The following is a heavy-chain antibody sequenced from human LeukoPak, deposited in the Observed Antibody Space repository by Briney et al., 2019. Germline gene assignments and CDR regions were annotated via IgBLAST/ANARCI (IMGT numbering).Heavy chain of an antibody. J-gene: IGHJ4*02. Sequence: GGSLSLSCAASGFTFSSYSMNWVRQAPGKGLEWVSSISSSSSYIYYADSVKGRFTISRDNAKNSLYLQMNSLRAEDTAVYYCARGGYSGYDSSGSGADYWGQGTLVTVSS. D-gene: IGHD5-12*01. V-gene: IGHV3-21*01. CDR3: ARGGYSGYDSSGSGADY. CDR2: ISSSSSYI. CDR1: GFTFSSYS.